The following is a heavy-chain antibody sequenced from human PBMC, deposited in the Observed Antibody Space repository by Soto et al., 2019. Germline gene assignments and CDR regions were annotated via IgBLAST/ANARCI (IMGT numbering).Heavy chain of an antibody. V-gene: IGHV3-9*01. CDR1: GFTFDDYA. CDR2: ISWNSGSI. J-gene: IGHJ6*02. D-gene: IGHD3-22*01. CDR3: AKDLAGDYDSSGYYYVYGMDV. Sequence: EVQLVESGGGLVQPGRSLRLSCAASGFTFDDYAMHWVRQAPGKGLEWVSGISWNSGSIGYADSVNGRFTISRDNAKNSLYLQMNSLRAEDTALYYCAKDLAGDYDSSGYYYVYGMDVWGQGTTVTVSS.